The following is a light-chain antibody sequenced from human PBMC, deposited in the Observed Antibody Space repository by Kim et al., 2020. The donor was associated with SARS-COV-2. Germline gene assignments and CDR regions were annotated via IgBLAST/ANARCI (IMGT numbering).Light chain of an antibody. CDR3: MQALQTPPT. J-gene: IGKJ1*01. V-gene: IGKV2-28*01. CDR1: QSLLHSNGYNY. CDR2: LGS. Sequence: PAGISCRSSQSLLHSNGYNYLDWYLQKPGQSPQLLIYLGSNRASGVPDRFSGSGSGTDFTLKISRVEAEDVGVYYCMQALQTPPTFGQGTKVDIK.